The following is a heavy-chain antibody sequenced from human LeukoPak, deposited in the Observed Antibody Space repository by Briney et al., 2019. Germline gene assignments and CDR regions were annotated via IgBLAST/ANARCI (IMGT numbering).Heavy chain of an antibody. D-gene: IGHD2-2*01. CDR1: GFTFSSYG. CDR3: AREKAVPAARNFFDY. Sequence: GGSLRLSCAASGFTFSSYGMHWVRQAPGKGLEWVAVISYDGSNKYYADSVKGRFTISRDNAKNSLYLQMNSLRAEDTAVYYCAREKAVPAARNFFDYWGQGILVTVSS. CDR2: ISYDGSNK. V-gene: IGHV3-30*03. J-gene: IGHJ4*02.